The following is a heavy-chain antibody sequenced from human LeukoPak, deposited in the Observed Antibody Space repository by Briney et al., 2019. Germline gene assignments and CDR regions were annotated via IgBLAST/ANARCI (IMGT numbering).Heavy chain of an antibody. CDR3: ARGRPTNLGGIY. CDR2: MNPNSGNT. J-gene: IGHJ4*02. V-gene: IGHV1-8*02. Sequence: ASVKVSCKASGYTFTSHHINWVRQAAGQGGEWMGWMNPNSGNTAYAQKLQGRVTMTWDTSINAAYMELGSLRSEDPAVYYCARGRPTNLGGIYWGQGTLVTVSS. D-gene: IGHD7-27*01. CDR1: GYTFTSHH.